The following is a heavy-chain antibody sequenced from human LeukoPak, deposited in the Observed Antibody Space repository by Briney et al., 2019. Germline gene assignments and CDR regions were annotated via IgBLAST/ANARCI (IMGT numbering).Heavy chain of an antibody. CDR1: EFTFSTYG. D-gene: IGHD6-13*01. Sequence: PGGSLRLSCAASEFTFSTYGMHWVRQAPGKGLEWGAVISYDGSYKFYADSVKGRFTISRDNSKSTLYLQMNSLRAEDTAVYYCAKDRYSGLNTIDYWGQGTLVTVSS. J-gene: IGHJ4*02. V-gene: IGHV3-30*18. CDR3: AKDRYSGLNTIDY. CDR2: ISYDGSYK.